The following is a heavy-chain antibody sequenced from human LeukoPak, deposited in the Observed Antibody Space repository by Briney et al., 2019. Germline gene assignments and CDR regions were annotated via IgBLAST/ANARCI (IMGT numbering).Heavy chain of an antibody. D-gene: IGHD4-17*01. CDR1: GFTFTGYY. Sequence: ASVKVSRKASGFTFTGYYMNWVRQAPGQGLEWMGWINLNNGGTNYAQKFQGWVTMTRDTSISTAYMELSRLRYDDTAVYYCARDSATVTTPYFDYWGQGTLVTVSS. CDR3: ARDSATVTTPYFDY. V-gene: IGHV1-2*04. CDR2: INLNNGGT. J-gene: IGHJ4*02.